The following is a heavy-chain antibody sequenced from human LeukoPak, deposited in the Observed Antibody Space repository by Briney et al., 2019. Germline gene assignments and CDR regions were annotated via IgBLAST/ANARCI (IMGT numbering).Heavy chain of an antibody. CDR1: GGSISSYY. CDR3: ARASSSTSCYACPYYYYYMDV. CDR2: IYYSGST. V-gene: IGHV4-59*01. D-gene: IGHD2-2*01. Sequence: SETLSLTCTVSGGSISSYYWSWIRQPPGKGLERIGYIYYSGSTNYNPSLKSRVTISVDTSKNQFSLKLSSVTAADTAVYYCARASSSTSCYACPYYYYYMDVWGKGTTVTVSS. J-gene: IGHJ6*03.